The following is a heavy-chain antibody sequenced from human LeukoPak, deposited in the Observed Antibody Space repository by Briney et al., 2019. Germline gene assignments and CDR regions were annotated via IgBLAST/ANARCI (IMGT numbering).Heavy chain of an antibody. J-gene: IGHJ4*02. CDR1: GFTFSSYG. D-gene: IGHD4-17*01. Sequence: PGGSLRLSCAASGFTFSSYGMHWVRQAPGKGLEWVAVISYVGSNKYYADSVKGRFTISRDNSKNTLYLQMNSLRAEDTAVYYCAKDRTTVTTSPIDYWGQGTLVTVSS. CDR2: ISYVGSNK. CDR3: AKDRTTVTTSPIDY. V-gene: IGHV3-30*18.